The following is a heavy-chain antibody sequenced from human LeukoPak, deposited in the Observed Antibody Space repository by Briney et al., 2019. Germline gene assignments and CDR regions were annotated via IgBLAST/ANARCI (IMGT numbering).Heavy chain of an antibody. CDR2: ISYDGSNK. D-gene: IGHD3-22*01. CDR1: GFTFSSYA. Sequence: GGSLRLSCAASGFTFSSYAMHWVRQAPGKGLEWVAVISYDGSNKYYADSVKGRFTISRDNSKNTLYLQMNSLRAEDTAVYYCAREGTIAYYYDSSGYIDYWGQGTLVTVSS. V-gene: IGHV3-30*04. J-gene: IGHJ4*02. CDR3: AREGTIAYYYDSSGYIDY.